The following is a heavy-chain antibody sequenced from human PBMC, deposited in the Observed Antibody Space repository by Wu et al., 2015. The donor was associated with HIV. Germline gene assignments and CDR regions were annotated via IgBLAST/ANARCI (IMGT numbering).Heavy chain of an antibody. J-gene: IGHJ6*03. Sequence: QVQLVQSGAEVKKPGASVKVSCKASGYTFTNYGITWVRQAPGQGLEWMGWMNPNSGNTGYGQKFQGRVTFTRNTSISTAYMELSGLRSDDTAVYYCARGSRYCSGSSCTRNEYMDVWGRGTTVTVSS. D-gene: IGHD2-15*01. CDR1: GYTFTNYG. CDR2: MNPNSGNT. V-gene: IGHV1-8*02. CDR3: ARGSRYCSGSSCTRNEYMDV.